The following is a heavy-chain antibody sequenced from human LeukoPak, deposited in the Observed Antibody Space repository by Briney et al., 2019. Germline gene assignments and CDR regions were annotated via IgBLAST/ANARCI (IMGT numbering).Heavy chain of an antibody. Sequence: PGGSLRLSCAASGLTFSNYWMYWVRQAPGKGLVWVSRIKPDGSSTSYADSVKGRFTISRDNAKNTLYLQMNSLRAEDTAVYYCATLVAFGAFDVWGQGTVVTVSS. D-gene: IGHD2-2*01. CDR2: IKPDGSST. V-gene: IGHV3-74*01. CDR3: ATLVAFGAFDV. CDR1: GLTFSNYW. J-gene: IGHJ3*01.